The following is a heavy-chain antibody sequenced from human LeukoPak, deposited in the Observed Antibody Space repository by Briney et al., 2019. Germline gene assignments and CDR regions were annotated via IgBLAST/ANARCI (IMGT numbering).Heavy chain of an antibody. V-gene: IGHV3-23*01. CDR3: AKATIFGVVTPSFDY. CDR1: GFIFSSYG. D-gene: IGHD3-3*01. CDR2: ISGSGGST. J-gene: IGHJ4*02. Sequence: SGGSLRLSCAASGFIFSSYGMHWVRQAPGKGLEWVSAISGSGGSTYYADSVKGRFTISRDNSKNTLYLQMNSLRAEDTAVYYCAKATIFGVVTPSFDYWGQGTLVTVSS.